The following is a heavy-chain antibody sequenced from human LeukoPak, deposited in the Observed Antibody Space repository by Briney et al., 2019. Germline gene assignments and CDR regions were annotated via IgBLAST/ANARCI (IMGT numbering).Heavy chain of an antibody. D-gene: IGHD3-10*01. CDR3: ARDRGAERGYGSALYYYMDV. Sequence: LGASVKASCKDSGGTFSSYAISGVRQAPGQGLEWMGGIIPIFGTANYAQKFQGRVTITADESTSTAYMELSSLRSEDTAVYYCARDRGAERGYGSALYYYMDVWGKGTTVTISS. CDR2: IIPIFGTA. V-gene: IGHV1-69*13. CDR1: GGTFSSYA. J-gene: IGHJ6*03.